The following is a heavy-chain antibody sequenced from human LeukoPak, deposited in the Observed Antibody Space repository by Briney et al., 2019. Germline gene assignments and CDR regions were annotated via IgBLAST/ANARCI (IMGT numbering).Heavy chain of an antibody. D-gene: IGHD4-11*01. CDR2: IIPIFGTA. J-gene: IGHJ5*02. Sequence: GASVKVSCKASGYTFTSYGISWVRQAPGQGLEWMGGIIPIFGTANYAQKFQGRVTITTDESTSTAYMELSSLRSEDTAVYYCASNYELWFDPWGQGTLVTVSS. CDR1: GYTFTSYG. CDR3: ASNYELWFDP. V-gene: IGHV1-69*05.